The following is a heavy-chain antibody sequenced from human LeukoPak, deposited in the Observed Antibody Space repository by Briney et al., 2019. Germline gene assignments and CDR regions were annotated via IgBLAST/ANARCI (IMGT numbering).Heavy chain of an antibody. D-gene: IGHD1-26*01. V-gene: IGHV3-48*01. CDR2: ISSSSSTI. CDR1: GFTFSSYS. Sequence: GGSLRLSCAVSGFTFSSYSMNWVRQAPGKGLEWVSYISSSSSTIYYADSVKGRFTISRDNAKNSLYLQMNSLRAEDTAVYYCARDLGAPFDYWGQGTLVTVYS. J-gene: IGHJ4*02. CDR3: ARDLGAPFDY.